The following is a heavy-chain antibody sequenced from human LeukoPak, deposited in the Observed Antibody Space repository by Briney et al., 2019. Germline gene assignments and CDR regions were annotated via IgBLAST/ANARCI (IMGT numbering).Heavy chain of an antibody. CDR3: ARGAEDGYYYYYLDV. CDR1: GFTLSSYS. V-gene: IGHV3-48*04. J-gene: IGHJ6*03. Sequence: PGGSLTLYCAASGFTLSSYSVKLLRHAAGKGLEWVSYISSASYNIYYADCVKGRFTISRDNAKNSLYLQMNGLRAEDTALYYCARGAEDGYYYYYLDVWGKGTTVTVSS. D-gene: IGHD4-17*01. CDR2: ISSASYNI.